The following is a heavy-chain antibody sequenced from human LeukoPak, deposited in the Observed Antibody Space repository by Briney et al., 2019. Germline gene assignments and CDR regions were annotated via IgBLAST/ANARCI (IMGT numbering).Heavy chain of an antibody. CDR2: IIPVLGIA. CDR3: ARDGITMVRGGGFDP. Sequence: SVKVSCKASGGTFSSYAISWVRQAPGQGLEWMGRIIPVLGIANYAQRFQGRVTITADKSTSTAYMELSSLRSEDTAVYYCARDGITMVRGGGFDPWGQGTLVTVSS. CDR1: GGTFSSYA. D-gene: IGHD3-10*01. V-gene: IGHV1-69*04. J-gene: IGHJ5*02.